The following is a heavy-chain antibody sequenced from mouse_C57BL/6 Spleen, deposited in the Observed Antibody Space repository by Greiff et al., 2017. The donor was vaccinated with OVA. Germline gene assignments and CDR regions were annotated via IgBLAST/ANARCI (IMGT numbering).Heavy chain of an antibody. V-gene: IGHV1-80*01. CDR1: GYAFSSYW. CDR3: ARSEFITTVVAPMDY. Sequence: VQLQESGAELVKPGASVKISCKASGYAFSSYWMNWVKQRPGKGLEWIGQIYPGDGGTNYNGKFKGKATLTADKSSSTAYMQLSSLTSEDSAVYFCARSEFITTVVAPMDYWGQGTSVTVSS. J-gene: IGHJ4*01. CDR2: IYPGDGGT. D-gene: IGHD1-1*01.